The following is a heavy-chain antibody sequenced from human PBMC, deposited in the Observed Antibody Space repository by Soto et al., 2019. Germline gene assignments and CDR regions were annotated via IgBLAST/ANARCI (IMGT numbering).Heavy chain of an antibody. J-gene: IGHJ6*03. CDR2: IYYSGST. Sequence: SATLSLTCTVSGGSISSYYWSWIRQPPGKGLEWIGYIYYSGSTNYNPSLKSRVTISVDTSKNQFSLKLSSVTAADTAVYYCARVRLDYYMDVWGKGTTVTVSS. V-gene: IGHV4-59*01. CDR1: GGSISSYY. CDR3: ARVRLDYYMDV.